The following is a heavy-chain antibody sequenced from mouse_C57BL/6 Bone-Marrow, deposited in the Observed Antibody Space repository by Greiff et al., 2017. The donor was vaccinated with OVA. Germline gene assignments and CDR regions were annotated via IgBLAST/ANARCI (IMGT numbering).Heavy chain of an antibody. CDR1: GFNIKNTY. CDR2: IDPANGNT. CDR3: AATTMITTGGHYYARED. D-gene: IGHD2-4*01. Sequence: EVQLQQSVAELVRPGASVTLSCTASGFNIKNTYMHWVKQRPEQGLEWIGSIDPANGNTKYAPTFQGKATITADTSSNTVYLQLSSLTSEDTAIYYCAATTMITTGGHYYAREDWGQGTSVTVSS. V-gene: IGHV14-3*01. J-gene: IGHJ4*01.